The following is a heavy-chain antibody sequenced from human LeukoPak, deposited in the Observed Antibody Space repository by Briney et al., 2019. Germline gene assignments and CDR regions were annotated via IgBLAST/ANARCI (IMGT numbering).Heavy chain of an antibody. CDR3: AIFTGIVVVPVPY. D-gene: IGHD2-2*01. V-gene: IGHV1-46*01. Sequence: GASVKVSCKASGDTLTTYAISWVRQAPGQGLEWMGIINPSGGSTSYAQKFQGRVTMTRDTSTSTVYMELSSLRSEDTAVYYCAIFTGIVVVPVPYWGQGTLVTVSS. CDR1: GDTLTTYA. CDR2: INPSGGST. J-gene: IGHJ4*02.